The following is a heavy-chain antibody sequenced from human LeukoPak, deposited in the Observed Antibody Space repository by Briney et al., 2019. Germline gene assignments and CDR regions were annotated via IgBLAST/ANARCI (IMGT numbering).Heavy chain of an antibody. CDR2: IYPGDSDT. Sequence: GESLKISLKGSGYSFTSYWIGWVRQIPGKGLEWIGIIYPGDSDTRYSPSFQGQVTISADKSITTAYLQWTSLKASDTAMYYCARRYYQRSGTKNYFDYWGQGTLVSVSS. D-gene: IGHD3-10*01. J-gene: IGHJ4*02. CDR3: ARRYYQRSGTKNYFDY. V-gene: IGHV5-51*01. CDR1: GYSFTSYW.